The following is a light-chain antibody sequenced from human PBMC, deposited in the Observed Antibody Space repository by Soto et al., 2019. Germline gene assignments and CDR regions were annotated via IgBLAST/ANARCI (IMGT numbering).Light chain of an antibody. CDR1: QSISNH. Sequence: DIQLTQSPSSLSASVGDRVTVTCRASQSISNHLNWYQQKPGKAPKLLIYDASSLESGVPSRFSGSGSGTEFTLTISSLQPDDFATYYCQQYNSYSPAFGQGTKVDIK. CDR2: DAS. CDR3: QQYNSYSPA. V-gene: IGKV1-5*01. J-gene: IGKJ1*01.